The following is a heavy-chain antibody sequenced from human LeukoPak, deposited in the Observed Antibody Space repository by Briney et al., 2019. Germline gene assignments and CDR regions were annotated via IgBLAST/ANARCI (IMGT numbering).Heavy chain of an antibody. V-gene: IGHV3-7*01. CDR2: INQDGSEK. D-gene: IGHD3-16*01. J-gene: IGHJ4*02. CDR1: GFTFSSYW. Sequence: GGSLRLSCAASGFTFSSYWMSWVRQTPGNGLEWVANINQDGSEKYSVDSVKGRFTISRDNAKSSVSLQMNSLRAEDTAVYYCATFGMGLGRPFDHWGEGTLVTVSS. CDR3: ATFGMGLGRPFDH.